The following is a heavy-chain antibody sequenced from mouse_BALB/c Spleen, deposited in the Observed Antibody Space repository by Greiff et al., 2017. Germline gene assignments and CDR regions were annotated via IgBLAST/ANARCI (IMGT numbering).Heavy chain of an antibody. V-gene: IGHV2-9-2*01. Sequence: QVHVKQSGPGLVAPSQSLSITCTVSGFSLTSYDISWIRQPPGKGLEWLGVIWTGGGTNYNSAFMSRLSISKDNSKSQVFLKMNSLQTDDTAIYYCVRDRGLYYDYDGAWFAYWGQGTLVTVSA. D-gene: IGHD2-4*01. CDR2: IWTGGGT. CDR1: GFSLTSYD. CDR3: VRDRGLYYDYDGAWFAY. J-gene: IGHJ3*01.